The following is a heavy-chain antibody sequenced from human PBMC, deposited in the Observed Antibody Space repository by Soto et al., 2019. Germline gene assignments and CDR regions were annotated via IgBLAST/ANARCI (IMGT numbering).Heavy chain of an antibody. CDR1: GGTFSSYA. V-gene: IGHV1-69*12. CDR2: IIPIFGTA. Sequence: QVQLVQSGAEVKKPGSSVKVSCKASGGTFSSYAISWVRQAPGQGLEWMGGIIPIFGTANYAQKFQGRVTITADESTSTAYMELSSLRAEXTAXXXXXXXXXXGMDVWGQGTTVTVSS. CDR3: XXXXXXGMDV. J-gene: IGHJ6*02.